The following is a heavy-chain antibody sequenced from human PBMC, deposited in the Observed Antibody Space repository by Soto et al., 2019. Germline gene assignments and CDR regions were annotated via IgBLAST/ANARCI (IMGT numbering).Heavy chain of an antibody. V-gene: IGHV3-23*01. Sequence: GGSLRLSCAASGFTFSSYAMSWVRQAPGKGLEWVSAISGSGGSTYYADSVKGRFTISRDNSKNTLYLQMNSLRAEDTAVYYCANSLTIFGDGNWFDPWGQGTLVTVSS. CDR2: ISGSGGST. CDR1: GFTFSSYA. D-gene: IGHD3-3*01. CDR3: ANSLTIFGDGNWFDP. J-gene: IGHJ5*02.